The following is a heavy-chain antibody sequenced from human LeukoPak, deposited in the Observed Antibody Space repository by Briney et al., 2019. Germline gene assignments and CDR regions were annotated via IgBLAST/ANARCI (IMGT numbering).Heavy chain of an antibody. D-gene: IGHD1-26*01. CDR2: ISSSSSYI. CDR1: GFTFSSYS. J-gene: IGHJ4*02. Sequence: GGSLRLSCAASGFTFSSYSMNWVRQAPGKGLEWVSSISSSSSYIYYADSVKGRFTISRDNAKNSLYLQMNSLRAEDTAVYYCARHLRQWELPTYFDYWGQGTLVTVSS. CDR3: ARHLRQWELPTYFDY. V-gene: IGHV3-21*01.